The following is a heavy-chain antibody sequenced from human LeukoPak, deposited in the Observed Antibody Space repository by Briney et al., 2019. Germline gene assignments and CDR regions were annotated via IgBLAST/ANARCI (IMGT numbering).Heavy chain of an antibody. V-gene: IGHV3-30*14. CDR2: ISKDATKK. CDR3: AKDRLNRAYCGSDCYSAAFDY. CDR1: GFTFSNFA. D-gene: IGHD2-21*02. Sequence: GGSLRLSCEASGFTFSNFAMHWVRQAPGQGLEWVAVISKDATKKYYADSLKGRLTVYRDNSKNTLYLQMNSLRAEDTALYYCAKDRLNRAYCGSDCYSAAFDYWGQGAQVTVSS. J-gene: IGHJ4*02.